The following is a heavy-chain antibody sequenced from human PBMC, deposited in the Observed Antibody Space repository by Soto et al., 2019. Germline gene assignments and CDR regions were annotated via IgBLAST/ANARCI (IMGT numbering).Heavy chain of an antibody. V-gene: IGHV3-48*03. CDR3: ARGVPFFWSGYYSAFDI. D-gene: IGHD3-3*01. J-gene: IGHJ3*02. CDR1: GFTFSSYE. CDR2: ISSSGSTI. Sequence: VGSLILSCAAPGFTFSSYEMNWVRQAPVKGLEWVSYISSSGSTIYYADSVKGRFTISRDNAKNSLYLQMNSLRAEDTAVYYCARGVPFFWSGYYSAFDIWGQGTMVTVSS.